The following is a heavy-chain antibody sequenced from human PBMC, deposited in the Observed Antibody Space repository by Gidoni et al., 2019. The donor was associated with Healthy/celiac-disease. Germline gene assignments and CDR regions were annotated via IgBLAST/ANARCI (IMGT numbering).Heavy chain of an antibody. CDR1: GSTYTGYD. Sequence: QVQPVQPGPEVKKPGPSVKVACKASGSTYTGYDMHWVRQAPVQGLEWMGWINPNGGGTNCAKTFQGWVTMTRDRSISTAYMELSRLRSDDTTVNYCARDGGYCSGGSCYWGFDYWGQGTLVTVSS. V-gene: IGHV1-2*04. CDR2: INPNGGGT. D-gene: IGHD2-15*01. CDR3: ARDGGYCSGGSCYWGFDY. J-gene: IGHJ4*02.